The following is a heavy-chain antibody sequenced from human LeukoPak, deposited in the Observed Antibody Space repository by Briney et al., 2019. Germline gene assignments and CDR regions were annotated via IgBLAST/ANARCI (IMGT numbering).Heavy chain of an antibody. D-gene: IGHD5-18*01. V-gene: IGHV3-48*03. CDR2: ISSSGSTI. CDR3: ARDTTMALDY. J-gene: IGHJ4*02. CDR1: GLTFSTYE. Sequence: KPGGSLRLSCAAPGLTFSTYEMNWVRQAPGKGLEWVSYISSSGSTIYYADSVKGRFTISRDNAKNSLYLQMSSLRAEDTAVYYCARDTTMALDYWGQGTLVTVSS.